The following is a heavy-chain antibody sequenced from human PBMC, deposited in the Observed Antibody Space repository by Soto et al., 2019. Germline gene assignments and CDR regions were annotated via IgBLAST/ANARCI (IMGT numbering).Heavy chain of an antibody. J-gene: IGHJ4*02. CDR3: VRSNYFDY. CDR1: GGSINTYY. CDR2: IYYRGRT. V-gene: IGHV4-59*01. Sequence: SETLSLTCTVSGGSINTYYWSWIRQPPGKGLEWIGYIYYRGRTNYNPSLKSRLTISVDTSKNQFSLKLSSVTAADTAVYYCVRSNYFDYWGQGTLVTVSS.